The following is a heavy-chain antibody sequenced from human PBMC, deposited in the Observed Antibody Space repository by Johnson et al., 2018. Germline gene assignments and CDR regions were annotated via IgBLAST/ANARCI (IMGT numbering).Heavy chain of an antibody. CDR3: AKKREWELA. D-gene: IGHD1-26*01. V-gene: IGHV3-23*04. CDR2: ISGSGGSI. CDR1: GFTFSSSS. Sequence: VQLVESGGGLVQPGGSLRLSCAASGFTFSSSSMNWVRQAPGKGLEWVSSISGSGGSIYDAASVKGRFTISRDNSKNTVYLQMNSLRAEDTAVYFCAKKREWELAWGQGTLVTVSS. J-gene: IGHJ1*01.